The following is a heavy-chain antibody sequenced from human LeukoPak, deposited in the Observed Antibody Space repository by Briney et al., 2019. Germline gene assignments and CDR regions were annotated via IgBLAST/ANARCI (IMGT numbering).Heavy chain of an antibody. D-gene: IGHD5-24*01. CDR2: FSGSGGDT. CDR1: GFTFSDYA. J-gene: IGHJ4*02. Sequence: GRSLRLSCSASGFTFSDYAMSWVRQAPGKGLEWVSSFSGSGGDTYYADSVKGRFTISRDNSKNTLYLQMNSLRAEDTAVYYCARSGYTRFDYWGQGTLVTVSS. V-gene: IGHV3-23*01. CDR3: ARSGYTRFDY.